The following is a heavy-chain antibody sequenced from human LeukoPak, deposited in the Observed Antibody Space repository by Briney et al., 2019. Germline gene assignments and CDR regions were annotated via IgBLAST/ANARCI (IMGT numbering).Heavy chain of an antibody. CDR2: IGGIGGTR. CDR1: GVTFSSYA. J-gene: IGHJ4*02. D-gene: IGHD3-22*01. Sequence: GGSLRLSCAASGVTFSSYAMSCGREAPGEGLEWGSRIGGIGGTRYYAGSVKGRFTISRDNSKNTLNLQMNSLRAEDTAVYYCAKSRARKEGSSGSIDYWGQGTLVTVSS. V-gene: IGHV3-23*01. CDR3: AKSRARKEGSSGSIDY.